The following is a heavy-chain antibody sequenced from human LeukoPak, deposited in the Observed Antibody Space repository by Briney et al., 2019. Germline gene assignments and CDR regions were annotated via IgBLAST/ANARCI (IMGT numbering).Heavy chain of an antibody. CDR2: ISSSGSTI. Sequence: GGSLRLSCAASGFTFSDYYMSWLRQAPGKGLEWVSYISSSGSTIYYADSVKGRFTISRDNAKNSLCLQMNSLRAEDTAVYYCARVTPYYYGSGPEGWFDPWGQGTLVTVSS. D-gene: IGHD3-10*01. J-gene: IGHJ5*02. V-gene: IGHV3-11*01. CDR3: ARVTPYYYGSGPEGWFDP. CDR1: GFTFSDYY.